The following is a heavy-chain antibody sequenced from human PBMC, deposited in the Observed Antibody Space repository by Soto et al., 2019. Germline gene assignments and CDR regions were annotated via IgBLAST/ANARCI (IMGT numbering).Heavy chain of an antibody. CDR2: INHSGST. J-gene: IGHJ4*02. V-gene: IGHV4-34*01. Sequence: PSETLTLTCAVYGGSFSGYYWSWIRQPPGKGLEWIGEINHSGSTNYNPSLKSRVTISVDTSKNQFSLKLSSVTAADTAVYYCARASRLVRWFGRPRGRSGVYWGQGTLGNASS. CDR1: GGSFSGYY. CDR3: ARASRLVRWFGRPRGRSGVY. D-gene: IGHD3-10*01.